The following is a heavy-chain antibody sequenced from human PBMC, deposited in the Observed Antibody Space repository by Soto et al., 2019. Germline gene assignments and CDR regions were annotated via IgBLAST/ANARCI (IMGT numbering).Heavy chain of an antibody. CDR2: IYSGGDT. CDR3: ARVPRESSSLYFQR. D-gene: IGHD6-13*01. CDR1: GFTVSSNY. J-gene: IGHJ1*01. Sequence: GGSLRLSCAASGFTVSSNYMNWVRQAPGKGLEWVSVIYSGGDTYYADSVKGRFTISRDNSKNTLYLQMNSLRAEDTAVYYCARVPRESSSLYFQRWGQGTLVTVSS. V-gene: IGHV3-53*01.